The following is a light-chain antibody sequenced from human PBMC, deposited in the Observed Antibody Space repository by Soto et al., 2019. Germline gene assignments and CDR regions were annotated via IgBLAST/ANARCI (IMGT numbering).Light chain of an antibody. CDR1: QTVGTN. CDR2: GAS. J-gene: IGKJ3*01. Sequence: EVVLTQSPATLSVSPGERATLSCRASQTVGTNLAWYQQRPGQAPRLLIYGASTRATGIPARFSGSGSGSEFTLTISSRQSDDVAVYYCQQYNKWPLFTFGPGTRVDNK. CDR3: QQYNKWPLFT. V-gene: IGKV3-15*01.